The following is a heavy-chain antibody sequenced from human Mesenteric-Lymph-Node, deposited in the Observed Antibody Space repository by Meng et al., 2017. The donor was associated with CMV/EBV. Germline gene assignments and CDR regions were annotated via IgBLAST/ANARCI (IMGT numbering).Heavy chain of an antibody. CDR2: ISYTGNT. Sequence: SETLSLTCTVSGGSINNYYWSWIRQPPGKGLEWIGYISYTGNTNYNPSLKSRVTISVDRSKNQFSLKLNSVTAAGTAIYYCARVRSSSTWDYYYYGMDVWGRGTMVTVSS. V-gene: IGHV4-59*01. J-gene: IGHJ6*02. D-gene: IGHD2-2*01. CDR1: GGSINNYY. CDR3: ARVRSSSTWDYYYYGMDV.